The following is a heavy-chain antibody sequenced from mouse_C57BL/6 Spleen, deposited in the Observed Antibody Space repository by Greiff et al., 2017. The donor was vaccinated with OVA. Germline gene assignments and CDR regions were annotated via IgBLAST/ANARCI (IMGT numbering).Heavy chain of an antibody. J-gene: IGHJ4*01. CDR1: GFTFSSYT. D-gene: IGHD1-1*01. CDR2: ISGGGGNT. CDR3: ARQGYYGSSATYAMDY. V-gene: IGHV5-9*01. Sequence: EVQLVESGGGLVKPGGSLKLSCAASGFTFSSYTMSWVRQTPEKRLEWVATISGGGGNTYYPDSVKGRFTISRDNAKNTLYLQMSSLRSEDTALYYCARQGYYGSSATYAMDYWGQGTSVTVSS.